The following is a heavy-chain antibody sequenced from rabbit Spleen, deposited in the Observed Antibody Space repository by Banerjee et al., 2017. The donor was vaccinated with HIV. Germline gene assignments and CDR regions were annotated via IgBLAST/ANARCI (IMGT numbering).Heavy chain of an antibody. CDR2: IDSGSRDFT. Sequence: QEQVVESGGGLVQPGAYLTPTCTASGFDFSNYNFMCWVRQAPGKGLEWIACIDSGSRDFTYSASWAQGRFTISKTSSTTVTLQMTSLTVADTAAYFCARGDSSNGWGAGLWGQGTLVTVS. CDR1: GFDFSNYNF. V-gene: IGHV1S45*01. J-gene: IGHJ3*01. D-gene: IGHD4-1*01. CDR3: ARGDSSNGWGAGL.